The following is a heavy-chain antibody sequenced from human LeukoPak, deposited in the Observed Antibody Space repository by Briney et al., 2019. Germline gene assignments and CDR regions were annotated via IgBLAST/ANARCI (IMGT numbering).Heavy chain of an antibody. J-gene: IGHJ6*02. CDR1: GFTFSSYG. Sequence: GRSLRLSCAASGFTFSSYGMHWVRQAPGKGLAWVAVIWYDGSNKYYADSVKGRFTISRDNSKNTLYLQMNSLRAEDTAVYYCARDTRRYYYDSSGYYHPEYYYYGMDVWGQGTTVTVSS. V-gene: IGHV3-33*01. CDR2: IWYDGSNK. CDR3: ARDTRRYYYDSSGYYHPEYYYYGMDV. D-gene: IGHD3-22*01.